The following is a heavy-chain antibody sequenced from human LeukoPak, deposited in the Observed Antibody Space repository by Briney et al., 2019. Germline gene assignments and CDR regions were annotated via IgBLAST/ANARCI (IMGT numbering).Heavy chain of an antibody. CDR1: GFTFSSYE. CDR2: ISSSGSTI. V-gene: IGHV3-48*03. Sequence: GGSLRLSCAASGFTFSSYEMNWVRQAPGKGLEWVSYISSSGSTIYYADSVKGRFTISRDNAKNSLYLQMNSLRAEDTAVYYCARDRPRIAAAGSNRDYWGQGTLVTVPS. J-gene: IGHJ4*02. CDR3: ARDRPRIAAAGSNRDY. D-gene: IGHD6-13*01.